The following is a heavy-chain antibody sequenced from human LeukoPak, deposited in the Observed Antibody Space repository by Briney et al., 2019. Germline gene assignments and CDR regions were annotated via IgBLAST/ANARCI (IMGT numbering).Heavy chain of an antibody. Sequence: GGSLRLSCAASGFTFEDYAMHWVRQAPGKGLEWVSGISWNSGSIGYADSVKGRFTISRDNAKNSLYLQMNSLRAEDTALYYCAKDTGDTYYYGMDVWGQGTTATVSS. V-gene: IGHV3-9*01. CDR2: ISWNSGSI. CDR1: GFTFEDYA. CDR3: AKDTGDTYYYGMDV. D-gene: IGHD3-9*01. J-gene: IGHJ6*02.